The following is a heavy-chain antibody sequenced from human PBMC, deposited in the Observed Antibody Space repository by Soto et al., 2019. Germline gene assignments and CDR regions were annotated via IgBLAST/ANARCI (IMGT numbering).Heavy chain of an antibody. D-gene: IGHD1-26*01. V-gene: IGHV3-30*18. Sequence: QVQLVESGGGVVQPGRSLRLSCAASGFTFSSYGMHWVRQAPGKGLEWGAVISYDGSNKYYADSVKGRFTIYRDNSKNTLYLQMNSMRAEDTAVYYGAKEESGSYQSIWGQGTMVTVSS. CDR3: AKEESGSYQSI. J-gene: IGHJ3*02. CDR1: GFTFSSYG. CDR2: ISYDGSNK.